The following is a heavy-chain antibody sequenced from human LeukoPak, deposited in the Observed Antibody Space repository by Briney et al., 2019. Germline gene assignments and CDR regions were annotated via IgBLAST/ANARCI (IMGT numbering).Heavy chain of an antibody. D-gene: IGHD6-19*01. V-gene: IGHV3-30*18. Sequence: GRSLRLSCAASGFTFSSYGMHWVRQAPGKGLEWVAVISYDGSNKYYADSVNGRFTISRDNSKITLYLQMNSLRAEDTAVYYCAKDLEVIIAVASPTFYYYGMDVWGQGTTVTVSS. CDR3: AKDLEVIIAVASPTFYYYGMDV. CDR1: GFTFSSYG. CDR2: ISYDGSNK. J-gene: IGHJ6*02.